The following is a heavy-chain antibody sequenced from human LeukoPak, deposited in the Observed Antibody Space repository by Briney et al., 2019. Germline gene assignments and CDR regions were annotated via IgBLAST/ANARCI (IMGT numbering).Heavy chain of an antibody. CDR3: ARGYCSGGGCYSVENWFDP. D-gene: IGHD2-15*01. Sequence: ASVKVSCKASGYTFTGYYIFWVRQAPGQGLKWMGRINPNSGGTPYAQEFQGRVTMTRDTSISTAYMELSRLRSDDTAVYYCARGYCSGGGCYSVENWFDPWGQGTLVTVSS. CDR1: GYTFTGYY. J-gene: IGHJ5*02. V-gene: IGHV1-2*06. CDR2: INPNSGGT.